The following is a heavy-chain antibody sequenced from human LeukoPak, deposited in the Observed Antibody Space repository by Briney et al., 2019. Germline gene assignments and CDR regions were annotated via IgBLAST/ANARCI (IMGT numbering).Heavy chain of an antibody. J-gene: IGHJ4*02. Sequence: SETLSFTCTVTGGSISSGDYYWSWLRQPPGKSLEWIASIYSGGMTFYSPSLKSRLTISADTSRNHFSLRLSSVTAADTALYFCARHFDHPTAYFDSWGQVSLATVSS. CDR3: ARHFDHPTAYFDS. CDR2: IYSGGMT. CDR1: GGSISSGDYY. D-gene: IGHD1-14*01. V-gene: IGHV4-39*01.